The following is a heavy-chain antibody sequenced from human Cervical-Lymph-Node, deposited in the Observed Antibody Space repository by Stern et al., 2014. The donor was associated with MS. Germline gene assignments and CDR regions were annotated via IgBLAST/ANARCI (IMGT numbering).Heavy chain of an antibody. D-gene: IGHD1-26*01. Sequence: QVQLVESGPGLVKPSQTLSLTCTVSGGSISSSGYYWSWIRQPADKGLEWIGRIHDSGSTYYNPSLKRRVTISMDTAKNQFFLQLPSVTAADTAVYYCATTRWDLFTWNWFDPWGQGTLVTVSS. J-gene: IGHJ5*02. CDR1: GGSISSSGYY. V-gene: IGHV4-61*02. CDR2: IHDSGST. CDR3: ATTRWDLFTWNWFDP.